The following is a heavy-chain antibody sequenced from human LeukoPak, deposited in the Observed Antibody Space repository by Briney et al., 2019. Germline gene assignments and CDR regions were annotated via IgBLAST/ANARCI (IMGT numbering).Heavy chain of an antibody. CDR2: INHSGST. CDR3: ARAWVIVVVPAAKHFNWFDP. D-gene: IGHD2-2*01. Sequence: SETLSLTCAVYGGSFSGYYWSWIRQPPGKGLEWIGEINHSGSTNYNPSLKSRVTISVDTSKNQFSLKLSSVTAADTAVYYCARAWVIVVVPAAKHFNWFDPWGQGTLVTVSS. V-gene: IGHV4-34*01. CDR1: GGSFSGYY. J-gene: IGHJ5*02.